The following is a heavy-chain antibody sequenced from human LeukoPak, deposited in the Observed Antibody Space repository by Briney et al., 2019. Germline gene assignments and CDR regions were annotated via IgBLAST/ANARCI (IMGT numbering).Heavy chain of an antibody. CDR2: ISGSGGST. D-gene: IGHD2-21*02. V-gene: IGHV3-23*01. CDR3: AKGLAYCGGDCYSGFDY. CDR1: GFTFSSYA. Sequence: GGSLRLSCAASGFTFSSYAVSWVRQAPGKGLEWVSAISGSGGSTYYADSVKGRFTISRDNSKNTLYLQMNSLRAEDTAVYYCAKGLAYCGGDCYSGFDYWGQGTLVTVSS. J-gene: IGHJ4*02.